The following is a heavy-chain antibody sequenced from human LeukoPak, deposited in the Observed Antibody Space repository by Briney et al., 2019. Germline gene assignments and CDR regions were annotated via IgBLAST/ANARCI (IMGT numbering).Heavy chain of an antibody. Sequence: SGTLSLTCAVSGGSISSSNWWSWVRQPPGKGLEWIGEIYHSGSTNYNPSLKSRVTISVDKSKNQFSLKLSSVTAADTAVYYCARTRPDSELLWFGETFWDAFDIWGQGTMVTVSS. CDR1: GGSISSSNW. D-gene: IGHD3-10*01. V-gene: IGHV4-4*02. CDR3: ARTRPDSELLWFGETFWDAFDI. J-gene: IGHJ3*02. CDR2: IYHSGST.